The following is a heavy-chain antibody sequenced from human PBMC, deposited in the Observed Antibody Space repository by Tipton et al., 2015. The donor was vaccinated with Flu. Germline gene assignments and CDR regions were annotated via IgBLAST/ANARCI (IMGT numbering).Heavy chain of an antibody. D-gene: IGHD3-10*02. V-gene: IGHV4-38-2*01. J-gene: IGHJ4*02. CDR2: IFHSGTT. CDR1: GYSIRSGYY. Sequence: TLSLTCAVSGYSIRSGYYWDWIRQPPGKGLEWIGTIFHSGTTYYNPSLKTRLTISVDTSKNQFSLRLSSVTAADTAVYYCARHTGDSVRGLIDYWGQGTLVTVSS. CDR3: ARHTGDSVRGLIDY.